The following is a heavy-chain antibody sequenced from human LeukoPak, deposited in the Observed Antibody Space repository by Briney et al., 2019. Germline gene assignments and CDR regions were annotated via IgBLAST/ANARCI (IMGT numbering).Heavy chain of an antibody. CDR3: AKGPDEGDPPLGDFDI. Sequence: VGSLRLSCAASGFTFSSYAMSWVRQAPGKGLEWVSAISGSGGSTYYADSVKGRFTISRDNSKNTLYLQMNSLRAEDTAVYYCAKGPDEGDPPLGDFDIWGQGTMVTVSS. D-gene: IGHD4-17*01. CDR1: GFTFSSYA. J-gene: IGHJ3*02. CDR2: ISGSGGST. V-gene: IGHV3-23*01.